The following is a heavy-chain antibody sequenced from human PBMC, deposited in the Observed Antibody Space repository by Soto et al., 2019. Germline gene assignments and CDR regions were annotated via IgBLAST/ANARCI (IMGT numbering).Heavy chain of an antibody. Sequence: PSETLSLTCAVYGGSFRGYYWSWIRQPPGKGLEWIGEINHSGSTNYNPSLKSRVTISVDTSKNQFSLKLSSVTAADTAVYYCARGLPDNWFDPWGQGALVTVSS. CDR2: INHSGST. J-gene: IGHJ5*02. V-gene: IGHV4-34*01. CDR1: GGSFRGYY. CDR3: ARGLPDNWFDP.